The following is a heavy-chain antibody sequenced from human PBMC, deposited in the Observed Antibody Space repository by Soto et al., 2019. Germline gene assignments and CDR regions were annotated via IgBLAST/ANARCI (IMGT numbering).Heavy chain of an antibody. CDR1: GYTFTSYA. CDR3: ARGQGAAIGDYYYHGMDV. CDR2: INAGNGNT. D-gene: IGHD2-2*02. J-gene: IGHJ6*02. V-gene: IGHV1-3*01. Sequence: ASVKVSCKASGYTFTSYAMHWVRQAPGQRLEWMGWINAGNGNTKYSQKFQGRVTITRDTSASTAYMELSSLKPEDTAVYYCARGQGAAIGDYYYHGMDVWGQGTTVTVSS.